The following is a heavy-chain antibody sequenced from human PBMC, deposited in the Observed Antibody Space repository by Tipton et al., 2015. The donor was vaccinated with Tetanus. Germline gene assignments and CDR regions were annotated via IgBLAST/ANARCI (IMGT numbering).Heavy chain of an antibody. J-gene: IGHJ4*02. Sequence: TLSLTCTVSGDSVSGYYWSWIRQPPGKGLEWIGYISYSGSSEYNPSLKSRVTVSEDTSKSQFSLKLSSVPAADTAVYYCARSTGSGNYFDNWGQGSLVAVSS. CDR1: GDSVSGYY. CDR3: ARSTGSGNYFDN. V-gene: IGHV4-59*02. D-gene: IGHD3-10*01. CDR2: ISYSGSS.